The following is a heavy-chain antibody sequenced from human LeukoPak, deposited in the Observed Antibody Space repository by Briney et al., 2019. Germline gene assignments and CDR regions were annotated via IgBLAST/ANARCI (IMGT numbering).Heavy chain of an antibody. V-gene: IGHV3-30-3*01. J-gene: IGHJ4*02. Sequence: GRSLRLSCAASGFTFSSYAMHWVRQAPGKGLEWVAVISYDGSNKYYADSVKGRFTISRDNSKNTPYLQMNSLRAEDTAVYYCARLATNTDIDYWGQGTLVTVSS. CDR1: GFTFSSYA. CDR3: ARLATNTDIDY. CDR2: ISYDGSNK. D-gene: IGHD2-2*02.